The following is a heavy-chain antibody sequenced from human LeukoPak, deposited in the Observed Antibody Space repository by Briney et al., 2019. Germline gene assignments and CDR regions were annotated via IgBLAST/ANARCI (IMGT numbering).Heavy chain of an antibody. D-gene: IGHD5-12*01. CDR3: ARDMGRYSGYDYDY. J-gene: IGHJ4*02. CDR1: GYTFTDYY. CDR2: IHPNTGAT. V-gene: IGHV1-2*02. Sequence: ASVKVSCKTSGYTFTDYYLHWVRQAPGQGLEWVGGIHPNTGATHHAQKVQGRLTMTRDTPITTVYMELTRLRSDDTAVYYCARDMGRYSGYDYDYWGQGTLVSASS.